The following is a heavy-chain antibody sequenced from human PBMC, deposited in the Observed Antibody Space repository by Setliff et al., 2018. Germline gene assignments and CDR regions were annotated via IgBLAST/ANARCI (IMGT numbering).Heavy chain of an antibody. CDR3: ARESATIGEFPLYYFDK. CDR1: GGSISSGVFY. CDR2: FHTGGAT. Sequence: PSETLSLTCSVSGGSISSGVFYWSWIRQSAGRGLEWIGHFHTGGATDYNLSLKSRVTISLDSSKNQFSLRLSSVTAADAAVYFCARESATIGEFPLYYFDKWSQGIPVTVSS. D-gene: IGHD3-10*01. J-gene: IGHJ4*02. V-gene: IGHV4-61*09.